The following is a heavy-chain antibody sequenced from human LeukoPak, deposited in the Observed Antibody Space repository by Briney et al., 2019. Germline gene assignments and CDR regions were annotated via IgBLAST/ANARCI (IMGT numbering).Heavy chain of an antibody. CDR3: ARENYDILTGYYVGWFDP. D-gene: IGHD3-9*01. V-gene: IGHV1-18*01. CDR1: GYTFTSYG. CDR2: ISAYNGNT. J-gene: IGHJ5*02. Sequence: ASVKVSCKASGYTFTSYGISWVRQAPGQGLEWMGWISAYNGNTHYAQKLQGRVTMTTDTSTSTAYMELRSLRSDDTAVYYCARENYDILTGYYVGWFDPWGQGTLVTVSS.